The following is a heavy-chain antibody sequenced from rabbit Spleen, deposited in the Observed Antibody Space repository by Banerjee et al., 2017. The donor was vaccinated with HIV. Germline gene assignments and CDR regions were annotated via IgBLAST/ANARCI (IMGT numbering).Heavy chain of an antibody. D-gene: IGHD1-1*01. J-gene: IGHJ4*01. Sequence: QELVESAGGLVNPGGSLTLTCTASGFSLSSYYMNWVRQAPGKGLEWIGYIDPVFGITYYANWVNGRFSISSDNAQNTLYLQLNSLTAADTATYFCVRDSTTTGNYNPNLWGQGTLVTVS. CDR3: VRDSTTTGNYNPNL. V-gene: IGHV1S7*01. CDR2: IDPVFGIT. CDR1: GFSLSSYY.